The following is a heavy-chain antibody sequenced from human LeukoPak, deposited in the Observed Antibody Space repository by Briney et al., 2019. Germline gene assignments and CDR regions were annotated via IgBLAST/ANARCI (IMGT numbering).Heavy chain of an antibody. CDR3: ARDSGPGVLFY. D-gene: IGHD1-1*01. CDR2: IYYSGST. V-gene: IGHV4-59*01. CDR1: GGSISSYY. Sequence: SETLSLTCTVSGGSISSYYWSWIRQPPGKGLEWIGYIYYSGSTNYNPSHKSRVTISLDTSKNRFSLKLSSVTAADTAVYYCARDSGPGVLFYWGQGTLVTVSS. J-gene: IGHJ4*02.